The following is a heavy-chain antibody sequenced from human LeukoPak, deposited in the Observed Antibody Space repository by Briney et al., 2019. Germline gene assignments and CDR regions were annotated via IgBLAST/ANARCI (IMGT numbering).Heavy chain of an antibody. CDR3: ARRRYCSGGSCYDY. D-gene: IGHD2-15*01. CDR1: GGSISSSSYY. Sequence: SETLSLTCTVSGGSISSSSYYWGWIRQPQGKGLEWIGSIYCSGSTYYNPSLKSRVTISEDTSKNQFSLKLSSVTAADTAVYYCARRRYCSGGSCYDYWGQGTLVTVSS. CDR2: IYCSGST. V-gene: IGHV4-39*01. J-gene: IGHJ4*02.